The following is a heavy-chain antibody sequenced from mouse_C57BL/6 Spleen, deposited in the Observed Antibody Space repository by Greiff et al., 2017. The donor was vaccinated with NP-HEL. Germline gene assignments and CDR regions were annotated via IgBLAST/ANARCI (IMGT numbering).Heavy chain of an antibody. CDR1: GYSFTDYN. J-gene: IGHJ4*01. Sequence: VQLKESGPELVKPGASVKISCKASGYSFTDYNMNWVKQSNGKSLEWIGVINPNYGTTSYNQKFKGKATLTVDQSSSTAYMQLNSLTSEDSAVYYCARRYGSRYYYAMDYWGQGTSVTVSS. CDR3: ARRYGSRYYYAMDY. D-gene: IGHD1-1*01. V-gene: IGHV1-39*01. CDR2: INPNYGTT.